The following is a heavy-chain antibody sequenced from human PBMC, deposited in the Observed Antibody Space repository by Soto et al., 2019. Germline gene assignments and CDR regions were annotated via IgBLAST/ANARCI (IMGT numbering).Heavy chain of an antibody. V-gene: IGHV3-23*01. D-gene: IGHD5-18*01. CDR3: AKLPSSYASLYFFDF. Sequence: GGSLRLSCAASEFTFSSYAVSWVRQAPGKGLQWVSSISDRGGSTYYADSVKGRFTISRDNSKNTLSLQMNSLRAEDTAVYYCAKLPSSYASLYFFDFWGQGTLVTVS. J-gene: IGHJ4*02. CDR2: ISDRGGST. CDR1: EFTFSSYA.